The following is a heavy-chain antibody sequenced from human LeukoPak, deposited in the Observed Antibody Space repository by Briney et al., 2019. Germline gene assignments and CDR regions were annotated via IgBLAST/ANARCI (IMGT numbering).Heavy chain of an antibody. CDR3: AREGEGSGCHIDF. CDR1: GFTSSSYW. CDR2: INTDASLT. J-gene: IGHJ4*02. D-gene: IGHD6-19*01. Sequence: PGGSLILSCAASGFTSSSYWMHWVRQVPGKGLVWVSRINTDASLTTYADSVKDRLTISRDNAKNTLYLQMNSLRAEDTAVYYCAREGEGSGCHIDFWGQGTLVTVSS. V-gene: IGHV3-74*01.